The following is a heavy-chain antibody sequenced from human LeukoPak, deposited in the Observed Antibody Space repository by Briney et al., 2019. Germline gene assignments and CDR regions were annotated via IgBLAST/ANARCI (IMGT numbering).Heavy chain of an antibody. V-gene: IGHV4-61*02. CDR2: IYTSGCT. D-gene: IGHD3-3*01. CDR3: ARVTIFGVAADWFDP. CDR1: GGSISSGSYY. J-gene: IGHJ5*02. Sequence: SETLSLTCTVSGGSISSGSYYWSWIRQPAGKGLEWIGRIYTSGCTNYNPSLKSRVTISVDTSKNQFSLKLSSVTAADTAVYYCARVTIFGVAADWFDPWGQGTLVTVSS.